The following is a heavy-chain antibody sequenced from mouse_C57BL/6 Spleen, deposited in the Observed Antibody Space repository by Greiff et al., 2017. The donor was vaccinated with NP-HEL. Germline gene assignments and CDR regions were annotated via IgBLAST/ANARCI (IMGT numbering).Heavy chain of an antibody. V-gene: IGHV1-80*01. D-gene: IGHD1-1*01. CDR1: GYAFSSYW. Sequence: QVQLQLSGAELVKPGASVKISCKASGYAFSSYWMNWVKQRPGKGLEWIGQIYPGDGDTNYNGKFKGKATLTADKSSSTAYMQLSSLTSEDSAVYFCARNYGSSYDYAMDYWGQGTSVTVSS. CDR2: IYPGDGDT. CDR3: ARNYGSSYDYAMDY. J-gene: IGHJ4*01.